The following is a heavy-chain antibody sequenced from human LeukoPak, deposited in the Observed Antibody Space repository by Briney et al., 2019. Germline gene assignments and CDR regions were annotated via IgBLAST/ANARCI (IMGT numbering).Heavy chain of an antibody. D-gene: IGHD4-23*01. CDR2: IIPIFGTA. J-gene: IGHJ4*02. V-gene: IGHV1-69*13. Sequence: SVKVSSKASGGTFSSYAISWVRQAPGQGLEWMGGIIPIFGTANYAQKFQGRVTITADESTSTAYMELSSLRSEDTAVYYCARSTTVVTHFDYWGQGTLVTVSS. CDR1: GGTFSSYA. CDR3: ARSTTVVTHFDY.